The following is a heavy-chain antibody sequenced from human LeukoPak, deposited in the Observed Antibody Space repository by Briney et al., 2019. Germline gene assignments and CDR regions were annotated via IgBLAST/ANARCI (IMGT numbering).Heavy chain of an antibody. CDR1: GYSISSGYY. CDR3: ARRWELLGVVYDP. D-gene: IGHD1-26*01. J-gene: IGHJ5*02. Sequence: PSETLSLTCAVSGYSISSGYYWGWIRQPPGKGLEWIGSIYHSGSTYYNPSLKSRVTISVDTSKNQFSLKLSSVTAADTAVYYCARRWELLGVVYDPWGQGTLVTVSS. V-gene: IGHV4-38-2*01. CDR2: IYHSGST.